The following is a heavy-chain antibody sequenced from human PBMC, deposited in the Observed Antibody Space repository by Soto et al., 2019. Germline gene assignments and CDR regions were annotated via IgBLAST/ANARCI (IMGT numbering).Heavy chain of an antibody. CDR3: ATSNWFDP. V-gene: IGHV4-39*01. J-gene: IGHJ5*02. Sequence: QLQLQESGPGLVKPSETLSLTCTVSGGSISSRGYYWVWIRQPPGMGPEWIGTISYSGSTYYNPSLKSRVTISVDPSKNPFSLKLSSVTAADAAVYYRATSNWFDPWGQGTLVTVSS. CDR1: GGSISSRGYY. CDR2: ISYSGST.